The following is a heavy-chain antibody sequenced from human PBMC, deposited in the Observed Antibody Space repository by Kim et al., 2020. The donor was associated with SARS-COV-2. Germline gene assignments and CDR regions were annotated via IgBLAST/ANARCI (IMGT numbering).Heavy chain of an antibody. D-gene: IGHD3-22*01. CDR3: AKDLYYYDSRCNAFDI. CDR2: ISYDGSNK. CDR1: GFTFSSYG. J-gene: IGHJ3*02. Sequence: GGSLRLSCAASGFTFSSYGMHWVRQAPGKGLEWVAVISYDGSNKYYADSVKGRFTISRDNSKNTLYLQMNSLRAEDTAVYYCAKDLYYYDSRCNAFDIW. V-gene: IGHV3-30*18.